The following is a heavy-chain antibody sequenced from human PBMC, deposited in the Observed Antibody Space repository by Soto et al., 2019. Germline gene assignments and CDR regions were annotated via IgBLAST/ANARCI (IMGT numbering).Heavy chain of an antibody. CDR2: ISSSGSTI. Sequence: GGSLRLSCAASGFTFSDYYMSWICQAPGKGLEWVSYISSSGSTIYYADSVKGRFTISRDNAKNSLYLQMNSLRAEDTAVYYCAGDPAYYCGSGSHEALDYWGQGTLVTVSS. CDR3: AGDPAYYCGSGSHEALDY. J-gene: IGHJ4*02. V-gene: IGHV3-11*01. D-gene: IGHD3-10*01. CDR1: GFTFSDYY.